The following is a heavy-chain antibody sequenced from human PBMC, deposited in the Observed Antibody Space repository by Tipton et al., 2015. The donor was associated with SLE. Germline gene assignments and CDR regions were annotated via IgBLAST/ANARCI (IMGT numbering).Heavy chain of an antibody. CDR2: INHSGST. Sequence: TLSLTCAVYGGSFSGYYWSWIRQPPGKGLEWIGEINHSGSTNYNPSLKSRVTISVGTSKNQFSLKLSSVTAADTAVYYCARVVAAAGTAFDIWGQGTMVTVSS. D-gene: IGHD6-13*01. CDR1: GGSFSGYY. J-gene: IGHJ3*02. CDR3: ARVVAAAGTAFDI. V-gene: IGHV4-34*01.